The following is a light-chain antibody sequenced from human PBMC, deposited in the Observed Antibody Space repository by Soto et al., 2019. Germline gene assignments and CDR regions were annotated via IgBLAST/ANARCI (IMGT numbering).Light chain of an antibody. Sequence: DIQMTQSPSTLSASVGDRFTITCRASQTISSWLAWYQQKPGKAPKLLXYKASTLKSGVPSRFSGSGSGTELTLTISSLQSEDFAVYYCQQYNNWHTWTFGQGTKVDIK. J-gene: IGKJ1*01. CDR3: QQYNNWHTWT. CDR1: QTISSW. V-gene: IGKV1-5*03. CDR2: KAS.